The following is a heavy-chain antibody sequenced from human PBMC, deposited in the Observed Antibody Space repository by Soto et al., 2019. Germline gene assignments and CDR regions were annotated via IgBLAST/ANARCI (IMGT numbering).Heavy chain of an antibody. D-gene: IGHD4-17*01. CDR3: ARDPDYGDYDWYFDL. V-gene: IGHV1-69*12. CDR1: GGTFSSYA. Sequence: QVQLVQSGAEVKKPGSSVKVSCKASGGTFSSYAISWVRQAPGQGLEWMGGIIPIFGTANYAQKFQGRVTITADESTSTASMELSSLRSEDTAVYYCARDPDYGDYDWYFDLWGRGTLVTVSS. J-gene: IGHJ2*01. CDR2: IIPIFGTA.